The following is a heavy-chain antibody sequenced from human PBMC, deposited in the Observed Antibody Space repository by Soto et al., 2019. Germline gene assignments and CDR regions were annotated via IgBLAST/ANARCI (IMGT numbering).Heavy chain of an antibody. J-gene: IGHJ6*02. CDR1: GFTFSSYA. D-gene: IGHD5-12*01. CDR3: AKDRSGYDPDYYYYYGMDV. CDR2: ISGSGGST. Sequence: PGGSLRLSCAASGFTFSSYAMSWVRQAPGKGLEWVSAISGSGGSTYYADSVKGRFTISRDNSKNTLYLQMNSLRAEDTAVYYCAKDRSGYDPDYYYYYGMDVWGHGTTLTVSS. V-gene: IGHV3-23*01.